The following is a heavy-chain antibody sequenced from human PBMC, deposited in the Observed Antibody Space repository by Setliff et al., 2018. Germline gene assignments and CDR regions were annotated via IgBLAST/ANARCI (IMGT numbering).Heavy chain of an antibody. J-gene: IGHJ6*03. CDR1: QYTFTAYY. CDR2: INPNNGGT. Sequence: ASVKVSCKASQYTFTAYYLHWVRQAPGQGLEWMGWINPNNGGTKYAQKFQGRVTMTRDTSISTGYMELSRLRYDDTAVYYCARSPTRTTGSHYLGYYYYYMDFWGKGIMVTVSS. D-gene: IGHD1-1*01. V-gene: IGHV1-2*02. CDR3: ARSPTRTTGSHYLGYYYYYMDF.